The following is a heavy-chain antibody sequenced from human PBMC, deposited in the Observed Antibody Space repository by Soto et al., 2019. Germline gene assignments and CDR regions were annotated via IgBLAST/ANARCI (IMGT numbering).Heavy chain of an antibody. CDR3: ARDCGAYCGGDWAPGMDV. CDR2: IYTSGST. V-gene: IGHV4-4*07. D-gene: IGHD2-21*02. Sequence: SETLSLTCTVSGGSISSYYWSWIRQPAGKGLEWIGRIYTSGSTNYNPSLKSRVTMSVDTSKNQFSLKLSSVTAADTAVYYCARDCGAYCGGDWAPGMDVWGQGTTVTVSS. J-gene: IGHJ6*02. CDR1: GGSISSYY.